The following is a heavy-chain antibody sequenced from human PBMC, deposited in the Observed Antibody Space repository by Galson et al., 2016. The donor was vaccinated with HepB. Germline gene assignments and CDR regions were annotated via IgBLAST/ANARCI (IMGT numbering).Heavy chain of an antibody. CDR2: IRQDGSES. J-gene: IGHJ4*02. CDR1: GFTFSSYY. CDR3: ARAPFGFFFNN. Sequence: SLRLSCAASGFTFSSYYMTWVRQAPGKGLEWVASIRQDGSESYYVDSVKGRFTISRDNAKNSLYLQMNSLSAEDTAIYYCARAPFGFFFNNWGQGTLVTVSS. V-gene: IGHV3-7*01. D-gene: IGHD2/OR15-2a*01.